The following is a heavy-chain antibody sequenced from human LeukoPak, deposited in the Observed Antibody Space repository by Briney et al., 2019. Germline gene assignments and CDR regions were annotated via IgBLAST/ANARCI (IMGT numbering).Heavy chain of an antibody. Sequence: GGSLRLSCAASGFTFSSYGMHWVRQAPGKGLEWVAFIRYDGSNKYYADSVKGRFTISRDNSENTLYLQMNSLRAEDTAVYYCAKDQVLGIVGATYYWGQGTLVTVSS. CDR1: GFTFSSYG. J-gene: IGHJ4*02. D-gene: IGHD1-26*01. V-gene: IGHV3-30*02. CDR2: IRYDGSNK. CDR3: AKDQVLGIVGATYY.